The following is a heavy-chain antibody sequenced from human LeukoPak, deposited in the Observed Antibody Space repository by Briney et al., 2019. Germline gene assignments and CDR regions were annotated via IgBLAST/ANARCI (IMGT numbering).Heavy chain of an antibody. V-gene: IGHV3-23*01. Sequence: GGSLRLSCAASGFTFSSYAMSWVRQAPGKGLEWVSAISGSGGSTYYADSVKGRFTISRDNAKNSLYLQMNSLRAEDTAVYYCARDSSLWFGELLSSHFDYWGQGTLVTVSS. CDR3: ARDSSLWFGELLSSHFDY. J-gene: IGHJ4*02. D-gene: IGHD3-10*01. CDR2: ISGSGGST. CDR1: GFTFSSYA.